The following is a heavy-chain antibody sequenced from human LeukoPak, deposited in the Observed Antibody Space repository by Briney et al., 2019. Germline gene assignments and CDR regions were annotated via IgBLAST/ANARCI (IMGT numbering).Heavy chain of an antibody. J-gene: IGHJ4*02. Sequence: ASVKVSCKASGYTFTGYHMHWVRQAPGQGLEWMGWINTNTGNPTYAQGFTGRFVFSLDTSVSTAYLQISSLKAEDTAVYYCVREGTEADGVPWGQGTLVTVSS. D-gene: IGHD6-13*01. V-gene: IGHV7-4-1*02. CDR1: GYTFTGYH. CDR2: INTNTGNP. CDR3: VREGTEADGVP.